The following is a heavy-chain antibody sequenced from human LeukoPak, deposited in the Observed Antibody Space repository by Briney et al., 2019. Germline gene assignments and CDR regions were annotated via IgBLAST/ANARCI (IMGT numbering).Heavy chain of an antibody. D-gene: IGHD2-2*01. CDR1: GFTFSSYS. J-gene: IGHJ3*02. V-gene: IGHV3-21*01. CDR3: ARYLGMVVVPWAFDI. Sequence: PGGSLRLSCAASGFTFSSYSMNWVRQPPGKGLEWVSYISSSSSYIYYADSVKGRFTISIDNSKNSLYLQMNSLRAEDTAVYYCARYLGMVVVPWAFDIWGQGTMVTVSS. CDR2: ISSSSSYI.